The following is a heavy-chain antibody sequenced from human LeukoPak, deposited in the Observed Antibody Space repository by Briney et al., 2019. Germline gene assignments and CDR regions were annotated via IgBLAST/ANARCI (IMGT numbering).Heavy chain of an antibody. J-gene: IGHJ3*02. CDR1: GGFFTGYY. V-gene: IGHV4-34*01. Sequence: PSETLSLTCAVYGGFFTGYYWRWIRQPPGKGLEWIGEINHSGSTKYNPSLKSRVTISVDTSTCQFFLRLTSVTAADTAVYYCACHAVRYSAYDREEDAFDIWGQGTTVTVSS. CDR2: INHSGST. CDR3: ACHAVRYSAYDREEDAFDI. D-gene: IGHD5-12*01.